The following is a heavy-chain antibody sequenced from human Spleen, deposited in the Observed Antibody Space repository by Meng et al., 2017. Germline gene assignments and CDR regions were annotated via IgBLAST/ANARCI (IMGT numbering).Heavy chain of an antibody. Sequence: ASVKVSCKASGYTFTGYYMHWVRQAPGQGLEWMGRINPNSGGTNYAQKFQGRVTMTRDTSISTAYMELSRLRSDDTAVYYCARDQNYYDSSGYYYTGDYWGQGTLVTVSS. D-gene: IGHD3-22*01. V-gene: IGHV1-2*06. J-gene: IGHJ4*02. CDR2: INPNSGGT. CDR1: GYTFTGYY. CDR3: ARDQNYYDSSGYYYTGDY.